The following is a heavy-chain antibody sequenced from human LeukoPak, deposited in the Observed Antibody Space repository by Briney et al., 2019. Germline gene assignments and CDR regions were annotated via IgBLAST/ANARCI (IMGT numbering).Heavy chain of an antibody. D-gene: IGHD2-15*01. V-gene: IGHV4-30-4*01. CDR2: ISYSGTT. Sequence: PSQTLSLTCTVSGDSISSGNHYWSWIRQPPGKGLERIGYISYSGTTYYSASLKGRVTISVDTSTNQFSLKLVSVTAADTAVYYCAREDSSHFWDYWGQGTLVTVSS. CDR3: AREDSSHFWDY. CDR1: GDSISSGNHY. J-gene: IGHJ4*02.